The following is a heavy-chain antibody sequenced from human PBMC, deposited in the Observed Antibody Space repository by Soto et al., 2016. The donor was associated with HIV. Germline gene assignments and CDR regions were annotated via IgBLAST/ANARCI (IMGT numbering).Heavy chain of an antibody. CDR1: GFTFSGSA. J-gene: IGHJ4*02. V-gene: IGHV3-73*01. Sequence: EVQLVESGGDLVQPGGSLKLSCAASGFTFSGSAMHWVRQASGKGLEWVGRIRSKANTYATAYAASVKGRFSISRDDSKNTAYLQMNSLETEDTAVYYCTRLDDVLRHFDWLSAFDSWGQGTLVTVSS. CDR2: IRSKANTYAT. D-gene: IGHD3-9*01. CDR3: TRLDDVLRHFDWLSAFDS.